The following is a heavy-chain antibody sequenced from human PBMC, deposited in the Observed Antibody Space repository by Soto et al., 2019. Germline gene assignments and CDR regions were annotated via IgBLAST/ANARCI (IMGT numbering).Heavy chain of an antibody. CDR3: ARIDGSGSYFPLGWFDP. Sequence: ETLSLTFAGSGYSSSSSKLWGWIRQPPGKGLEWMGYVYYSGSTYYNPSLKSRVTMSVGTSKHQFSLKLSSVTAVDTAVYYCARIDGSGSYFPLGWFDPWGQGTLVTVSS. CDR2: VYYSGST. CDR1: GYSSSSSKL. V-gene: IGHV4-28*01. D-gene: IGHD3-10*01. J-gene: IGHJ5*02.